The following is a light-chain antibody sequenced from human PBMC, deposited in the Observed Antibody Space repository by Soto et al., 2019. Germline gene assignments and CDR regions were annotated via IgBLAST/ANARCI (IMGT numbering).Light chain of an antibody. V-gene: IGKV1-5*01. CDR3: QQSASLPPT. Sequence: DIGMTQSPSTLSASLGDRVTITCRASQSIDTWFAWYQQKPKRVPKLLIYDASSLQSGVPSRFSGSGSGTDFTLTISSLKHEDFATYYCQQSASLPPTFGGGTRWIS. CDR2: DAS. J-gene: IGKJ4*01. CDR1: QSIDTW.